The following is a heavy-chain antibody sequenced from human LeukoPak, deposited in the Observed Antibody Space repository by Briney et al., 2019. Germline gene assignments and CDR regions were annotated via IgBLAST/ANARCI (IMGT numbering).Heavy chain of an antibody. CDR3: AREADNDSSGYYYGNY. CDR1: GYTFTSYD. D-gene: IGHD3-22*01. CDR2: INTNTGNP. V-gene: IGHV7-4-1*02. J-gene: IGHJ4*02. Sequence: GASVKVSCKASGYTFTSYDINWVRQATGQGLEWMGWINTNTGNPTYAQGFTGRFVFSLDTSVSTAYLQISSLKAEDTAVYYCAREADNDSSGYYYGNYWGQGTLVTVSS.